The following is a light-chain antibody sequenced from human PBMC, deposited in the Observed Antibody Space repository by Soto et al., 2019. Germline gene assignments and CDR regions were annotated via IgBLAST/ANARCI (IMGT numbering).Light chain of an antibody. CDR2: DAS. Sequence: EIVLTQSPATLSLFPGERATLSCRASQSVYNYLGWYQQKPGQAPRLLIYDASNRAAGVPARFSGSGSGTDFTLTITSPEPDDFAVYYFQHRKSCSLNFGGGTKVEIK. CDR1: QSVYNY. CDR3: QHRKSCSLN. J-gene: IGKJ4*01. V-gene: IGKV3-11*01.